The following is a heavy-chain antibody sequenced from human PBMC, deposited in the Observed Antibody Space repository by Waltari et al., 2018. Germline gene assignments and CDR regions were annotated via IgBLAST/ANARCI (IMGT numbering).Heavy chain of an antibody. Sequence: QVQLQESGPGLVKPSETLSLTCTVSGGSISSYYWSWIRQPAGKGLEWIGRIYTSGSTNYNPALKRRVTMSVDTSKNQFALKLSSVTAADTAVYYCARDPGIAAAEFDYWGQGTLVTVSS. D-gene: IGHD6-13*01. J-gene: IGHJ4*02. V-gene: IGHV4-4*07. CDR2: IYTSGST. CDR3: ARDPGIAAAEFDY. CDR1: GGSISSYY.